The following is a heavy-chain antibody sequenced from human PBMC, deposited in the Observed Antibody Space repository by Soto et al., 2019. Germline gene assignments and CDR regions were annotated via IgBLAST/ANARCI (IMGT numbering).Heavy chain of an antibody. CDR1: RSTLPELS. V-gene: IGHV1-24*01. CDR2: FDPEDGET. CDR3: ARDLRYCSSTSCYNKKYYYYYYGMDV. J-gene: IGHJ6*02. D-gene: IGHD2-2*02. Sequence: ASATVSCTVSRSTLPELSMYWVRQDPGKGLEWMVGFDPEDGETIYAQKFQGRVTITRDTSASTAYMELSSLRSEDTAVYYCARDLRYCSSTSCYNKKYYYYYYGMDVWGQGTTVTVS.